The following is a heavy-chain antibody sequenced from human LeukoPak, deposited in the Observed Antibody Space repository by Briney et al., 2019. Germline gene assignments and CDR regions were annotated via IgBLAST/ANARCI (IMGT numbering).Heavy chain of an antibody. V-gene: IGHV4-59*12. CDR2: IYYSGST. Sequence: PSETLSLTCTVSGGSISSYYWSWIRQPPGKGLEWIGYIYYSGSTNYNPSLKSRVTMSVDTSKNQFSLKLSSVTAADTAVYYCARIVLGSFDYWGQGTLVTVSS. CDR3: ARIVLGSFDY. D-gene: IGHD2-8*02. J-gene: IGHJ4*02. CDR1: GGSISSYY.